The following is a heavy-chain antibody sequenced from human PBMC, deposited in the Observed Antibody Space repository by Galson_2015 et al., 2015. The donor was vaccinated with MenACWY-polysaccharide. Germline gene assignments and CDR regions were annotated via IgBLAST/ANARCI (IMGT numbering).Heavy chain of an antibody. V-gene: IGHV3-74*01. Sequence: SLRLSCAASGFSFSIYWMHWVRHAPGKGLVWVSRINADGSATDYADSVWGRFTISRDNAENTLYLEMNSLRAEDTAVYYCTKAGAKFCRGSSCSFNWFDPWGQGTLVTVSS. J-gene: IGHJ5*02. CDR2: INADGSAT. D-gene: IGHD2-15*01. CDR3: TKAGAKFCRGSSCSFNWFDP. CDR1: GFSFSIYW.